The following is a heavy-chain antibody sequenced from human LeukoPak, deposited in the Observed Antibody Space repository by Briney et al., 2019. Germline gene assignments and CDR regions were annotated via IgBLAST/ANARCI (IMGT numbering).Heavy chain of an antibody. J-gene: IGHJ6*03. CDR2: ISGSGGST. Sequence: GGSLILSCAASGFTFSSYAMSWVRQAPGKGLEWVSAISGSGGSTYYADSVKGRFTISRDNSKNTLYLQMNSLRAEDTAVYYCAKTSNPYYYMDVWGKGITVTVSS. V-gene: IGHV3-23*01. CDR3: AKTSNPYYYMDV. CDR1: GFTFSSYA.